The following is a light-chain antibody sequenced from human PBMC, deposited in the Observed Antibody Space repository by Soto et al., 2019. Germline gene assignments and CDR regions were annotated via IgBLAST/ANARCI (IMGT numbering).Light chain of an antibody. CDR2: DAS. CDR3: QHYNTYSPGT. J-gene: IGKJ1*01. CDR1: QSIGTW. V-gene: IGKV1-5*01. Sequence: DIQLTQSPSTLSASVGVRITITCRASQSIGTWLAWYQHRPGEGPKLLIHDASSLESGVPSRFSGSGSGTEFTLTISSLQPADFATYYCQHYNTYSPGTFGQGTKVDIK.